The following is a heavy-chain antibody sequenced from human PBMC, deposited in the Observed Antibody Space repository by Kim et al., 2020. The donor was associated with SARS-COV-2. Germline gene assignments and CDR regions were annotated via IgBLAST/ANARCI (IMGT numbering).Heavy chain of an antibody. J-gene: IGHJ4*02. CDR3: ARGPDPPLGSH. V-gene: IGHV1-2*02. CDR1: GYTFTGYY. Sequence: ASVKVSCKASGYTFTGYYMHWVRQAPGQGLEWMGWLNPNSGGTNYAQKFHGRVTMNRDTSISTANMDLSRLRSDDTAVYYCARGPDPPLGSHWGQGTLVTVSP. CDR2: LNPNSGGT.